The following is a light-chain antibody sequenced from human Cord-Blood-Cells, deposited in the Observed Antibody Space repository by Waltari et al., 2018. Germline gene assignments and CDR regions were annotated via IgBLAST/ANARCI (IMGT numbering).Light chain of an antibody. V-gene: IGKV1-8*01. CDR3: QQYYSYPLT. CDR2: AAS. J-gene: IGKJ4*01. Sequence: AIRMTQSPSSFSASTGGRVTITCRASQGIRSYLSWYQQKPGKAPKLLIYAASTLESGIPSRFSGSGSGTDFTLTISCLQSEDFATYYCQQYYSYPLTFGGGTKVEIK. CDR1: QGIRSY.